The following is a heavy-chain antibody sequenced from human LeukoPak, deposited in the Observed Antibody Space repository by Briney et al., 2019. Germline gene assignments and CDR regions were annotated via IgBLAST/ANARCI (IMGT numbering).Heavy chain of an antibody. D-gene: IGHD4-17*01. CDR3: AKAERTHDYGDYLADY. J-gene: IGHJ4*02. CDR2: INPSGGST. CDR1: GDTFTSYY. Sequence: ASVKVSCKESGDTFTSYYMHWARQAPGQGLEWMGIINPSGGSTSYAQNFQGRVTMTRDMSTSTVYMELSRLRSDDTAVYYCAKAERTHDYGDYLADYWGQGTLVTVSS. V-gene: IGHV1-46*01.